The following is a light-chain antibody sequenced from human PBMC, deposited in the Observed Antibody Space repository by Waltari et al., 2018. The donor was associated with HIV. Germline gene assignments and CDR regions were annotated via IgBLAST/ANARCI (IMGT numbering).Light chain of an antibody. CDR3: QQYDSGPRGIT. CDR2: EAA. V-gene: IGKV3-15*01. Sequence: EIVMTQSPPTLSVSPGQRVTLSCRPSQRISAKVAWYQQRPGQAPRPPIYEAATRPTGIPARFSGSGSGTEFTLTISSLQSEDFATYFCQQYDSGPRGITFGQGTMLEIK. CDR1: QRISAK. J-gene: IGKJ2*01.